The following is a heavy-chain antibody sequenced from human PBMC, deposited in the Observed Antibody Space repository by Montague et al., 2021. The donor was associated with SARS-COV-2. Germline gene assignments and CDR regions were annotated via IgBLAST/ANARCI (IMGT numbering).Heavy chain of an antibody. D-gene: IGHD3-16*02. CDR1: GFTFSSYD. J-gene: IGHJ4*02. CDR2: VSNAVRNK. V-gene: IGHV3-30*14. CDR3: ASDNYDYVWVSYRYIY. Sequence: SLRLSCAASGFTFSSYDMNRFRQAPGKALDGVAVVSNAVRNKYHXASAKGRYTISRDNSKNTLYLQMNSLRAEDTAVNYCASDNYDYVWVSYRYIYWGQGTLVTGSS.